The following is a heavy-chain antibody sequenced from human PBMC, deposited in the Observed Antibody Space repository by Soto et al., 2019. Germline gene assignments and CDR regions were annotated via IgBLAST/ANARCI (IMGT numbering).Heavy chain of an antibody. Sequence: QVQLVESGGGVVQPGRSLRLSCAASGFTFSSYAMHWVRQAPGKGLEWVAVISYDGSNKYYADSVKGRFTISRDNSKNTLYLQMNSLRAEDTAVYYCARDLCWLFGTRCYIGGDGMDVWGQGTTVTVSS. CDR1: GFTFSSYA. CDR2: ISYDGSNK. J-gene: IGHJ6*02. V-gene: IGHV3-30-3*01. D-gene: IGHD2-2*02. CDR3: ARDLCWLFGTRCYIGGDGMDV.